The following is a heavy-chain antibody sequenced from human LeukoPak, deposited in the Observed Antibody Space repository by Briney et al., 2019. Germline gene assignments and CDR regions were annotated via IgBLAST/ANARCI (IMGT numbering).Heavy chain of an antibody. Sequence: GGSLRLSCAASGFTFSDYYMSWIRQAPGKGLEWVSYISSSSSYTIYADSVKGRFTISRDNAKNSLYLQMNSLRAEDTAVYYCARAQGPTYYSKLFDYWGQGTLVTVSS. D-gene: IGHD3-10*01. CDR3: ARAQGPTYYSKLFDY. CDR1: GFTFSDYY. V-gene: IGHV3-11*06. CDR2: ISSSSSYT. J-gene: IGHJ4*02.